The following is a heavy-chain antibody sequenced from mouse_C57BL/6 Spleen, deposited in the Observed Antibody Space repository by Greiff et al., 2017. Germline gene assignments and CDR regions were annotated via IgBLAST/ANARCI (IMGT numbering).Heavy chain of an antibody. CDR1: GYTFTSYG. D-gene: IGHD1-1*01. Sequence: VQLVESGAELARPGASVKLSCKASGYTFTSYGISWVKQRTGQGLEWIGEIYPRSGNTYYNEKFKGKATLTADKSSSTAYMELRSLTSEDSAVYFCARSGSGPYWYFDVWGTGTTVTVSS. J-gene: IGHJ1*03. V-gene: IGHV1-81*01. CDR2: IYPRSGNT. CDR3: ARSGSGPYWYFDV.